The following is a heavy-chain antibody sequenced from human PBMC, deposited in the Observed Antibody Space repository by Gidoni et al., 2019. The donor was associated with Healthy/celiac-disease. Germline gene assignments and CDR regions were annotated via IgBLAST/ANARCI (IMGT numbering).Heavy chain of an antibody. J-gene: IGHJ4*02. CDR2: MSSSGGST. Sequence: EVQLLESGGGLVQPGGSLSLSCAASGFTFSSYAMSWVRQAPGKGLEWVSAMSSSGGSTYYEDSVKGRYTISRDNSKNTLYLQMNSLRAEDTAVYYCAKVYYDSSGYFDYWGQGTLVTVSS. CDR3: AKVYYDSSGYFDY. D-gene: IGHD3-22*01. V-gene: IGHV3-23*01. CDR1: GFTFSSYA.